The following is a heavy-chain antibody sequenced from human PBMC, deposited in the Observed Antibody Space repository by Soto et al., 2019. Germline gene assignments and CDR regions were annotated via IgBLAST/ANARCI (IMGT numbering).Heavy chain of an antibody. D-gene: IGHD7-27*01. J-gene: IGHJ6*02. CDR3: ARGVSWGWVWDYYYGMDV. CDR1: GFTFSSYA. V-gene: IGHV3-30-3*01. Sequence: WGSLRLSCAASGFTFSSYAMHWVRQAPGRGLEWVAVISYDGSNKYYADSVKGRFTISRDNSKNTLYLQMNSLRAEDTAVYYCARGVSWGWVWDYYYGMDVWGQGTTVTVSS. CDR2: ISYDGSNK.